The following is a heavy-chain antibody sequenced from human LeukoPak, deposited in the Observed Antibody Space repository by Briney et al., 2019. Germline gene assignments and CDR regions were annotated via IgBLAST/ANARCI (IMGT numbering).Heavy chain of an antibody. CDR2: FDPEDGET. CDR1: GYTLTELS. D-gene: IGHD4-17*01. Sequence: ASVKVSCKVSGYTLTELSMHWVRQAPGKGLEGMGGFDPEDGETIYAQKFQGRVTMTEDTSTDTAYMELSSLRSEDTAVYYCATDARGLVTTAFGYWGQGTLVTVSS. V-gene: IGHV1-24*01. J-gene: IGHJ4*02. CDR3: ATDARGLVTTAFGY.